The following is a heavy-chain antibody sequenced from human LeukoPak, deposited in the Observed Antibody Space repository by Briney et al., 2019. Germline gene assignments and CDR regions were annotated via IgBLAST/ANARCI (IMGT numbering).Heavy chain of an antibody. V-gene: IGHV3-30*02. CDR2: IQSDGSNK. Sequence: SGGSLRLSCVVSGFTFSRYGMHWVRQAPGKGLEWVAFIQSDGSNKYYADSVEGRFTISRDNSKSTLYLQMNSLRVEDTAVYYCALGGTYFDYWGQGTLVTVSS. CDR1: GFTFSRYG. D-gene: IGHD3-16*01. CDR3: ALGGTYFDY. J-gene: IGHJ4*02.